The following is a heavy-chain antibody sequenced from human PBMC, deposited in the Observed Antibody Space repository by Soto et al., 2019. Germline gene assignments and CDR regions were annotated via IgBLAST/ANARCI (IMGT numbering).Heavy chain of an antibody. J-gene: IGHJ4*02. CDR2: ISASSSSI. D-gene: IGHD3-3*01. CDR3: TRDFTWSEVY. V-gene: IGHV3-48*02. CDR1: GCTYSNYA. Sequence: VGALRLSCADSGCTYSNYAMNWVRQAPEKGLEWVAYISASSSSIYYADSVKGRFTISRDNAKNSLYLQMNSLRDEDTAVYYCTRDFTWSEVYWGQGVQVTVSS.